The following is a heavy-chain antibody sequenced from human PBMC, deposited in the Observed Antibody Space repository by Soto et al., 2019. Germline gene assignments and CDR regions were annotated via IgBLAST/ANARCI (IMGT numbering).Heavy chain of an antibody. J-gene: IGHJ5*01. V-gene: IGHV4-39*01. CDR3: VRRPRKSSGWYDS. CDR1: GVSLTGNTYY. CDR2: VAYTGGT. Sequence: QMQLQESGPGLVKPSETLSLTCTVSGVSLTGNTYYWGWVRQPPGEGLEWIGSVAYTGGTYDNPSLKSRVPPPRDTPTNQISLKLTSVTAADTAMYYCVRRPRKSSGWYDSWGRGTLVTVSS. D-gene: IGHD6-19*01.